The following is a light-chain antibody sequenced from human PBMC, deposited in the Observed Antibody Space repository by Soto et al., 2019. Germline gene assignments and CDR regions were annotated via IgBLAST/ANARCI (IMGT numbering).Light chain of an antibody. V-gene: IGKV3-20*01. CDR2: GVS. Sequence: EIVLTQSPGTLCLSPGERATLSCRASQSVSSSYLAWYQQKPGQAPRLLIYGVSSRATGIPDRFSGSGSGTDFTLTISRLEPEDFAVYYCQQSGSSRQKFGQGTKVEIK. CDR1: QSVSSSY. CDR3: QQSGSSRQK. J-gene: IGKJ1*01.